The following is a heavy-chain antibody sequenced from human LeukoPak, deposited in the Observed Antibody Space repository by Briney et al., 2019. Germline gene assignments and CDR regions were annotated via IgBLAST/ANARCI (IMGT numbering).Heavy chain of an antibody. J-gene: IGHJ3*02. V-gene: IGHV3-21*01. CDR3: ARGRTSGWYAQDAFDI. D-gene: IGHD6-19*01. Sequence: GGSLRLSCAASGFSSYNMNWVRQAPGKGLEWVSSISSSTSYISYADSVKGLFTISRDNAKNSLYLQMNSLRAEDTAVYYCARGRTSGWYAQDAFDIRGQGTMVTVSS. CDR1: GFSSYN. CDR2: ISSSTSYI.